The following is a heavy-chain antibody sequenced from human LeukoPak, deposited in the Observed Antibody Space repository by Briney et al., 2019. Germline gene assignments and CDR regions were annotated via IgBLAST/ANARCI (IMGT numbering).Heavy chain of an antibody. CDR2: ISTHNGDT. CDR3: ARGRGSTSRY. V-gene: IGHV1-18*01. Sequence: GASVKVSCKASGYTFTNYGITWVRQAPGQGLEWMGWISTHNGDTNYAQNLQGRVTMTTDTSTSTAYMELRSLRSVDTAVYYCARGRGSTSRYWGQGALVTVSS. D-gene: IGHD5-12*01. J-gene: IGHJ4*02. CDR1: GYTFTNYG.